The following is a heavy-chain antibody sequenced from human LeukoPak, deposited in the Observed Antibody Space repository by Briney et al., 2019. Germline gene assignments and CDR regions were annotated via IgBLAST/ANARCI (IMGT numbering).Heavy chain of an antibody. CDR2: ISSSSSYI. J-gene: IGHJ5*02. Sequence: GGSLRLSCAASGFTFSSYSMNWVRQAPGKGLEWVSSISSSSSYIYYADSVKGRFTISRDNAKNSLYLQMNSLRAEDTAVYYCARGHRYSYGPNWFDPWGQGTLVTVSS. D-gene: IGHD5-18*01. CDR3: ARGHRYSYGPNWFDP. V-gene: IGHV3-21*01. CDR1: GFTFSSYS.